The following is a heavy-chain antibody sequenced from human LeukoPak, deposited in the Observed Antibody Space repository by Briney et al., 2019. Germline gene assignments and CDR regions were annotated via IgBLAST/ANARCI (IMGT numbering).Heavy chain of an antibody. CDR1: GFTFSTYN. D-gene: IGHD3-22*01. J-gene: IGHJ3*02. V-gene: IGHV3-21*01. CDR2: ISSSSSYI. Sequence: VGSLRLSCAASGFTFSTYNMNWVRQAPGKGLEWVSSISSSSSYIYYADSVKGRFTISRDNAKNSLYLQMNSLRAEDMAVYYCALWSMWDYYDSSGYQDAFDIWGQGTMVTVSS. CDR3: ALWSMWDYYDSSGYQDAFDI.